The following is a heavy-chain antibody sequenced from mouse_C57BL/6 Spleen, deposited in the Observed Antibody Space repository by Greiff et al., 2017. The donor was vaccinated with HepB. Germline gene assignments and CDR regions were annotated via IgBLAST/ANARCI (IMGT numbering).Heavy chain of an antibody. V-gene: IGHV1-5*01. CDR2: IYPGNSDT. CDR3: TKAYYGNLRPMDY. CDR1: GYTFTSYW. D-gene: IGHD2-10*01. Sequence: EVQLQQSGTVLARPGASVKMSCKTSGYTFTSYWMHWVKQRPGQGLEWIGAIYPGNSDTSYNQKFKGKAKLTAVTSASTAYMELSSLTNEDSAVYYCTKAYYGNLRPMDYWGQGTSVTVSS. J-gene: IGHJ4*01.